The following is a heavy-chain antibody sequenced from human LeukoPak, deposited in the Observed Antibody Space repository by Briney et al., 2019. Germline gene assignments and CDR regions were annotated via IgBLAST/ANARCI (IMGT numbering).Heavy chain of an antibody. CDR1: GGAISSSNW. CDR3: ARASGYHWESSYDY. V-gene: IGHV4-4*02. D-gene: IGHD5-12*01. Sequence: SGTLSLTCTVSGGAISSSNWWSWVRQPPGKGLEWIGYIYYSGSTSYNPSLKSRVTISVDTSKNQFSLKLSSVTAADTAVYYCARASGYHWESSYDYWGQGTLVTVSS. CDR2: IYYSGST. J-gene: IGHJ4*02.